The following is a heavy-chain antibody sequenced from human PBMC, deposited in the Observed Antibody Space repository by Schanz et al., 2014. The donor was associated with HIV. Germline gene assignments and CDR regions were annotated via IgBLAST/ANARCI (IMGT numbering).Heavy chain of an antibody. CDR3: ARVPRWLQPHFDY. J-gene: IGHJ4*02. D-gene: IGHD5-12*01. Sequence: AQLTESGGGVVRPGESLRLSCTASGFTFGTSGMHWVRQAPGRGLEWVSYISDTGTTTYYADSVKGRFTISRDNAKNSLYLQMNSLRAEDTAVYYCARVPRWLQPHFDYWGQGNLVTVSS. CDR1: GFTFGTSG. CDR2: ISDTGTTT. V-gene: IGHV3-48*03.